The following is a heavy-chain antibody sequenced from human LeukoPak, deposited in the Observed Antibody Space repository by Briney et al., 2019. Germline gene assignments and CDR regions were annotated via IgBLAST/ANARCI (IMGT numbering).Heavy chain of an antibody. CDR2: IYYAGST. V-gene: IGHV4-39*07. J-gene: IGHJ4*02. Sequence: PSETLSLTCTVSGGSISSSSYYWGWIRQPPGKGLEWIGSIYYAGSTYYNPSLKSRVTISVDTSKNQFSLKLTSVTAADTAVYYCARHQPPYDLGTIVDDYWGQGSLVTVSS. D-gene: IGHD1-26*01. CDR1: GGSISSSSYY. CDR3: ARHQPPYDLGTIVDDY.